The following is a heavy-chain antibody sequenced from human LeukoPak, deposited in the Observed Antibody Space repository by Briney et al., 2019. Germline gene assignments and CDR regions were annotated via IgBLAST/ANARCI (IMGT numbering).Heavy chain of an antibody. CDR2: ISGSGGST. CDR1: GFTFSSYA. D-gene: IGHD6-6*01. J-gene: IGHJ4*02. Sequence: GGSLRLSCAASGFTFSSYAMSWVRQAPGKGLEWVSAISGSGGSTYYADSVKGRFTISRDNSKNTLYLQMNSLRAEDTAVYYCAKGPSSRGSSSQLDYWGQGTLVTVSS. V-gene: IGHV3-23*01. CDR3: AKGPSSRGSSSQLDY.